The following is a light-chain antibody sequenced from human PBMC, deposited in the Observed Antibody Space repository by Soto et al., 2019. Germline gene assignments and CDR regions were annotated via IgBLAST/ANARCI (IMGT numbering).Light chain of an antibody. J-gene: IGLJ2*01. V-gene: IGLV7-46*01. CDR2: DTS. CDR1: NSDVGAYNY. Sequence: QSVLTQPASVSGSPGQSITIPCTGTNSDVGAYNYVSWYQHHPGKAPKLMIYDTSNKHSWTPARFSGSLLGGKAALTLSGAQPEDEADYYCLLSYYGAYVVFGRGTKLTVL. CDR3: LLSYYGAYVV.